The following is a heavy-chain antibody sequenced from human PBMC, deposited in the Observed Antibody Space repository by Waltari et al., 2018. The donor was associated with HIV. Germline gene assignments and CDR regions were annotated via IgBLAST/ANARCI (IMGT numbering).Heavy chain of an antibody. Sequence: QVQLQQWVAGLWKASATLSLTFDVYCGSFGCYYRSWFRQPPGKGLEWIGEINHSRSTNYNQSLKSRVTISVDTSKNQFSLKLSSVTAADTAVYYCARSRRDGYNHPGCFDYWGQGTLVTVSS. J-gene: IGHJ4*02. D-gene: IGHD5-12*01. CDR1: CGSFGCYY. V-gene: IGHV4-34*01. CDR3: ARSRRDGYNHPGCFDY. CDR2: INHSRST.